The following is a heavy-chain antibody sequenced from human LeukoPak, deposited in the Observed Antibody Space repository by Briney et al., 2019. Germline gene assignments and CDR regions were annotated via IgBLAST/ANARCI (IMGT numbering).Heavy chain of an antibody. D-gene: IGHD6-19*01. CDR2: ISYDGSNK. Sequence: GRSLRLSCAASGFTFSSYGMHWVRQAPGKGLEWVAVISYDGSNKYYADSVKGRFTISRDNSKNTLYLQMNSLRAEDTAVYYCAKDGQNQWLTPPGSYYYYYYMGVWGKGTTVTVSS. CDR1: GFTFSSYG. J-gene: IGHJ6*03. CDR3: AKDGQNQWLTPPGSYYYYYYMGV. V-gene: IGHV3-30*18.